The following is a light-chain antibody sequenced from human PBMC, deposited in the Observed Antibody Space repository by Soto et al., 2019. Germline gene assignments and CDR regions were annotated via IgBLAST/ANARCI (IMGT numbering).Light chain of an antibody. J-gene: IGKJ1*01. CDR2: DAS. CDR3: QQYGSSQGT. V-gene: IGKV3D-20*01. Sequence: IVLTQSPATLSLSPGERATLSCGASQSVSGNFLAWYQQKPGLAPRLLIYDASSRATGIPDRFSGSGSGTDFTLTISRLEPEDFAVYYCQQYGSSQGTFGQGTKVEIK. CDR1: QSVSGNF.